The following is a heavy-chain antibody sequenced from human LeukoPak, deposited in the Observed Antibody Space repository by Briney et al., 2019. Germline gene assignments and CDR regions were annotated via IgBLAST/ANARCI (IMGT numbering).Heavy chain of an antibody. J-gene: IGHJ5*02. Sequence: ASVKVSCKASGYTFTSYGISWVRQAPGQGLEWMGWISAYNGNTNYAQKLQGRVTMTTDTSTSTAYMELRSLRSDDTAVYYCARERSLLWFGELKNWFDPWGQGTLLTVSS. D-gene: IGHD3-10*01. CDR2: ISAYNGNT. V-gene: IGHV1-18*01. CDR3: ARERSLLWFGELKNWFDP. CDR1: GYTFTSYG.